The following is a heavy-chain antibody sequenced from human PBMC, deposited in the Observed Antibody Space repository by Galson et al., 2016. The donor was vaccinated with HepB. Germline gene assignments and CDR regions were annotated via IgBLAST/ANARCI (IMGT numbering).Heavy chain of an antibody. CDR3: AKVGFSDLDY. CDR2: ISSSGEHI. V-gene: IGHV3-23*01. J-gene: IGHJ4*02. Sequence: SPRLSCAASGFTFSSYAMSWVRQSPGEGLEWVSSISSSGEHISYADSVKGRFTISRDNSKNTVSLLMSSLRADDTAIYYCAKVGFSDLDYWGQGTLVTVSS. CDR1: GFTFSSYA. D-gene: IGHD1-26*01.